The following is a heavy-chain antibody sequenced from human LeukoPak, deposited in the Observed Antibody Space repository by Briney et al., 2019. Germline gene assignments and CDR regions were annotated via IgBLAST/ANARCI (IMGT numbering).Heavy chain of an antibody. CDR3: ARKLKRYCSGGSCGYYFDY. CDR2: INHSGST. J-gene: IGHJ4*02. D-gene: IGHD2-15*01. V-gene: IGHV4-34*01. CDR1: GGSFSGYC. Sequence: PSETLSLTCAVYGGSFSGYCWSWIRQPPGKGLEWIGEINHSGSTNYNPSLKSRVTISVDTSKNQFSLKLSSVTAADTAVYYCARKLKRYCSGGSCGYYFDYWGQGTLVTVSS.